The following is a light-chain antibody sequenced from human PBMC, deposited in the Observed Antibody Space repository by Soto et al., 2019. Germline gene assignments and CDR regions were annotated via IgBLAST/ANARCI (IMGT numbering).Light chain of an antibody. CDR3: AAWDDSLNGVV. Sequence: QSVLTQPPSASGTPGQRVTISCSGSNSNIGSNIVNWYQQLPGTAPKLFIYSNNQRPSGVPDRFSGSKSGTSASLAISGLQSEDEADYYCAAWDDSLNGVVFGGGTKLTVL. V-gene: IGLV1-44*01. CDR2: SNN. CDR1: NSNIGSNI. J-gene: IGLJ2*01.